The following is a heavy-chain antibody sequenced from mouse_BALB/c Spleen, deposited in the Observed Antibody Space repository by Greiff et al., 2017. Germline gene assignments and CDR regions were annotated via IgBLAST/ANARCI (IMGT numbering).Heavy chain of an antibody. CDR2: INPYNGAT. J-gene: IGHJ2*01. CDR1: GYSFTGYY. D-gene: IGHD1-1*01. Sequence: EVQLQQSGPELVKPGASVKISCKASGYSFTGYYMHWVKQSHVKSLEWIGRINPYNGATSYNQNFKDKASLTVDKSSSTAYMELHSLTSEDSAVYYCARGGITTVVDYWGQGTTLTVSS. V-gene: IGHV1-31*01. CDR3: ARGGITTVVDY.